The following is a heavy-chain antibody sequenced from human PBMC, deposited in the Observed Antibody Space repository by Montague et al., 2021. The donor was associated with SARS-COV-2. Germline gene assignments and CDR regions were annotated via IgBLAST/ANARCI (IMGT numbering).Heavy chain of an antibody. V-gene: IGHV3-30-3*01. CDR3: ARDPFYYDILTGYIYPAYYYYYGMDV. CDR1: GFTFSSYA. D-gene: IGHD3-9*01. Sequence: SLRLSCAASGFTFSSYAMHWVRQAPGKGLEWVAVISSDGSNKYYXDSXKGRFTISRDNSKNTLYLQMNSLRAEDTAVYYCARDPFYYDILTGYIYPAYYYYYGMDVWGQGTTVTVAS. J-gene: IGHJ6*02. CDR2: ISSDGSNK.